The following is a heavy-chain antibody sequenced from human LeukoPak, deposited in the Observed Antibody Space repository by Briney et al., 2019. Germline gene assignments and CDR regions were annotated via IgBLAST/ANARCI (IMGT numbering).Heavy chain of an antibody. V-gene: IGHV3-23*01. CDR3: ARDSRRYSGYDHPGVDY. D-gene: IGHD5-12*01. CDR1: GFTIRNYA. CDR2: ISGSGDST. Sequence: GGSLRLSCAASGFTIRNYAMSWVRQAPGKGLEWVSGISGSGDSTYYADSVKGRFTISRDDSKNTLYLQMNSLRAEDTAVYYCARDSRRYSGYDHPGVDYWGQGTLVTVSS. J-gene: IGHJ4*02.